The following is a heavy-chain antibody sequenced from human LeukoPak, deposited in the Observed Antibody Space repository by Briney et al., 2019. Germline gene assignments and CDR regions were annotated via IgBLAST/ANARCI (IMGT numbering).Heavy chain of an antibody. Sequence: PGGSLRLSCAASGYTFSSYSINWVRQAPGKGLEWVSSISVGSNYIYYADSVRGRFSISRDDGRNSLYLQMDSLRGDDTAVYYCARLRRNSDRSGYYYYYDYWGQGTLVTVSS. CDR1: GYTFSSYS. D-gene: IGHD3-22*01. CDR3: ARLRRNSDRSGYYYYYDY. J-gene: IGHJ4*02. V-gene: IGHV3-21*01. CDR2: ISVGSNYI.